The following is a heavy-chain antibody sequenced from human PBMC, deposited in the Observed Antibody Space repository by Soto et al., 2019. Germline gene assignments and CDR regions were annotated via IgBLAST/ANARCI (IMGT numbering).Heavy chain of an antibody. D-gene: IGHD1-26*01. CDR2: IDWNSGST. CDR1: GFRIDDFA. V-gene: IGHV3-9*01. CDR3: VKGRGSYYVYFGLDV. Sequence: EVQLVESEGGLVQSGRSRRLSCVASGFRIDDFAMHWVRQAPGKGLEWVSSIDWNSGSTAYADSVKGRFTVFRDNARNSLDLQMNSLRVEDTALYYCVKGRGSYYVYFGLDVWGTGTTVTVSS. J-gene: IGHJ6*04.